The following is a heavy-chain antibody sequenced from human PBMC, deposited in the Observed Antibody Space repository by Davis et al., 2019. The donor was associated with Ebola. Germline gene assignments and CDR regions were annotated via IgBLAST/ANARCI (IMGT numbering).Heavy chain of an antibody. Sequence: MPSETLSLTCTVSGGSISSYYWSWIRQPPGKGLEWIGYIYYTGSTNYNPSLKSRVTILVDTSKNQFSLKLSSVTAADTAVYYCARSLAPAASPYNWFDPWGQGTLVTVSS. CDR1: GGSISSYY. D-gene: IGHD2-2*01. V-gene: IGHV4-59*08. CDR3: ARSLAPAASPYNWFDP. J-gene: IGHJ5*02. CDR2: IYYTGST.